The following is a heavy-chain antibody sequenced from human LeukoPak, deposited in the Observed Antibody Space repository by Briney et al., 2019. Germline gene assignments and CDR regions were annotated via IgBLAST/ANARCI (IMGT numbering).Heavy chain of an antibody. D-gene: IGHD2-2*02. V-gene: IGHV4-39*01. Sequence: PSETLSLTCTVSGGSISSYYWGWIRQPPGKGLEWIGSIYYSGSTYYNPSLKSRVTISVDTSKNQFSLKLSSVTAADTAVYYCARAKTYCSSTSCYTTLFDYWGQGTLVTVSS. CDR3: ARAKTYCSSTSCYTTLFDY. CDR1: GGSISSYY. CDR2: IYYSGST. J-gene: IGHJ4*02.